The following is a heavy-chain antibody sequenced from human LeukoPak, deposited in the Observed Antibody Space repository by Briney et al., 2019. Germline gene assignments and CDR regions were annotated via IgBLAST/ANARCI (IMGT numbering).Heavy chain of an antibody. CDR1: GYTFTSYG. Sequence: GASVKVSCKASGYTFTSYGISWVRQAPGQGLEWMGWTSAYNGNTNYAQKLRGRVTMTTDTSTSTAYMELRSLRSDDTAVYYCARDRSATPDGNGNFDYWGQGTLVTVSP. V-gene: IGHV1-18*01. CDR3: ARDRSATPDGNGNFDY. CDR2: TSAYNGNT. J-gene: IGHJ4*02. D-gene: IGHD2-8*01.